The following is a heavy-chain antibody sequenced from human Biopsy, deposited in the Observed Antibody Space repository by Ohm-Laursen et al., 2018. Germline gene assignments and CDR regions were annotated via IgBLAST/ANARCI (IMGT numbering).Heavy chain of an antibody. J-gene: IGHJ5*02. Sequence: GTLSLTCAVSGHSVRSGYYWGWIRQPPGKGLEWIGSIFQNGYTYYNPSLETRVTISLDTSKDQFSLKLTSVAAADTAVYYCSRHPTGFWFDPWGQGTLVIVSS. CDR3: SRHPTGFWFDP. CDR2: IFQNGYT. CDR1: GHSVRSGYY. V-gene: IGHV4-38-2*01.